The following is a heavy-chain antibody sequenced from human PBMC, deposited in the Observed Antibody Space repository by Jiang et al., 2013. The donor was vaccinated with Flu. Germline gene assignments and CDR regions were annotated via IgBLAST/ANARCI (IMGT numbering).Heavy chain of an antibody. CDR1: GGSMTGYY. Sequence: PGLVKPSETLSLTCTVSGGSMTGYYWSWIRQPPGKGLEWIGYIYYSGSTNYNPSLKSRVTISVDTSKNQFSLKLSSVTAADTAVYYCARHCRGDCYSKAFDIWGQGTMVTVSS. CDR3: ARHCRGDCYSKAFDI. CDR2: IYYSGST. D-gene: IGHD2-21*02. V-gene: IGHV4-59*08. J-gene: IGHJ3*02.